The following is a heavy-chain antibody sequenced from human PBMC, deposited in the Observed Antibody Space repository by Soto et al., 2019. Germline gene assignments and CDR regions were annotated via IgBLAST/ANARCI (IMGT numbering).Heavy chain of an antibody. D-gene: IGHD6-13*01. V-gene: IGHV1-69*13. J-gene: IGHJ4*02. Sequence: GASVKVSGKASGGTFSSYAISWVRQAPGQGLEWMGGIIPIFGTANYAQKFQGRVTITADESTSTAYMELSSLRSEDTAVYYCASFIAAAGTRNFDYWGQGTLVTVSS. CDR1: GGTFSSYA. CDR2: IIPIFGTA. CDR3: ASFIAAAGTRNFDY.